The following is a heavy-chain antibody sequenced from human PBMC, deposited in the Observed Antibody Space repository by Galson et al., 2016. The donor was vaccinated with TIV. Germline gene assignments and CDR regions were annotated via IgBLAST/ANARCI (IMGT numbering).Heavy chain of an antibody. J-gene: IGHJ4*02. D-gene: IGHD6-25*01. CDR2: TYPGNSET. V-gene: IGHV5-51*01. CDR3: ARHSASAFPSHFDV. Sequence: QSGAEVKKAGESLKISCKGSGYNFASYWIGWVRQMPGKGLEWMGVTYPGNSETRYSPSFHGQVTISADKSIGTAFLQWGSLKASDTAVYYGARHSASAFPSHFDVWGQGTLVTVSS. CDR1: GYNFASYW.